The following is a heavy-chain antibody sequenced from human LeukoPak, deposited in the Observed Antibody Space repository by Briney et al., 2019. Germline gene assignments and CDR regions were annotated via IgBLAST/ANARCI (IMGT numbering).Heavy chain of an antibody. Sequence: SETLSLTCAVYGGSFSGYYWSWIRQPPGKGLEWIGEINHGGSTNYNPSLKSRVTISVDTSKNQFSLKLSSVTAADTAVYYCARFSVRGYSYGAYYYYGMDVWGQGTTVTVSS. J-gene: IGHJ6*02. CDR1: GGSFSGYY. CDR3: ARFSVRGYSYGAYYYYGMDV. CDR2: INHGGST. V-gene: IGHV4-34*01. D-gene: IGHD5-18*01.